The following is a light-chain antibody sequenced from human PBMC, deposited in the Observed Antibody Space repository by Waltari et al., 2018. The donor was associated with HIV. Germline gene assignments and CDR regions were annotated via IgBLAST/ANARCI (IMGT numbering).Light chain of an antibody. CDR3: QQSYVSPPWT. V-gene: IGKV1-39*01. Sequence: DIQVTQSPSSLSASVGDTVTITCRASQRMTTYLNWYQQKPGKAPGLLIYGASSLENGVPSRFSGSESATDFTLTITNLQPEDFATYYCQQSYVSPPWTFGQGTKVELK. CDR1: QRMTTY. CDR2: GAS. J-gene: IGKJ1*01.